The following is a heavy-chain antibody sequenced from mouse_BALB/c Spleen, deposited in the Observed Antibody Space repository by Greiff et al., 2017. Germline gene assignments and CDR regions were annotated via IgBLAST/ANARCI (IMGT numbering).Heavy chain of an antibody. CDR3: ARRGARATFAWFAY. CDR1: GYTFSSYW. Sequence: QVQLQQSGAELMKPGASVKISCKATGYTFSSYWIEWVKQRPGHGLEWIGEILPGSGSTNYNEKFKGKATFTADTSSNTAYMQLSSLTSEDSAVYYCARRGARATFAWFAYWGQGTLVTVSA. V-gene: IGHV1-9*01. J-gene: IGHJ3*01. D-gene: IGHD3-1*01. CDR2: ILPGSGST.